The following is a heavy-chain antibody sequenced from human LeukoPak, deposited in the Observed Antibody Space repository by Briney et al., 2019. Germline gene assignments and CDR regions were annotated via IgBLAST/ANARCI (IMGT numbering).Heavy chain of an antibody. CDR1: GFTFSNYN. CDR2: ISSSGSYI. J-gene: IGHJ4*02. Sequence: EGSLRLSCAASGFTFSNYNMNWVRQAPGKGLEWVSSISSSGSYIYYADSVKGRFTISRDNARNSVYLQMNSLRVEDTAVYYCARDPVEWEQLLDYWGQGTLVTVSS. V-gene: IGHV3-21*01. CDR3: ARDPVEWEQLLDY. D-gene: IGHD1-26*01.